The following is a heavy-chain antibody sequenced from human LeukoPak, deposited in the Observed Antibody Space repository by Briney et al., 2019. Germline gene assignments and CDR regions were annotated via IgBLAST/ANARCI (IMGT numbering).Heavy chain of an antibody. Sequence: PGGSLRLSCAASGFTVSDNYMTWVRLAPGKGLEWVSIIYDDSRTYYADSVKGRFAISRDNSKNTLYLQMNSLRAEDTALYYCARVLATESYHSDYWGQGTLVTVSS. D-gene: IGHD2-21*02. CDR1: GFTVSDNY. CDR3: ARVLATESYHSDY. V-gene: IGHV3-66*02. J-gene: IGHJ4*02. CDR2: IYDDSRT.